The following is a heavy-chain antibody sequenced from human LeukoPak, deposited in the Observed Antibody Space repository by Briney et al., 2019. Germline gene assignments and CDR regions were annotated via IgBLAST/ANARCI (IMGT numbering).Heavy chain of an antibody. D-gene: IGHD3-22*01. J-gene: IGHJ4*02. CDR2: ISGSGGST. V-gene: IGHV3-23*01. Sequence: GGSLRLSCAASGFTFSSYAMSWVRQAPGKGLEWASAISGSGGSTYYADSVKGRFAISRDNSKNTLYLQMNSLRAEDTAVYYCAKLPTYYYDSSGYQDYWGQGTLVTVSS. CDR1: GFTFSSYA. CDR3: AKLPTYYYDSSGYQDY.